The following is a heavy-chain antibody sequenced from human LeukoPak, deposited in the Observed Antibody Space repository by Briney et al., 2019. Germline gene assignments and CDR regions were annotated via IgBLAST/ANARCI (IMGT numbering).Heavy chain of an antibody. CDR1: GFTFSTYN. D-gene: IGHD3-10*01. CDR3: AKEESRVRGVLNY. J-gene: IGHJ4*02. CDR2: IRYDGSNK. Sequence: GGSLRLSCAASGFTFSTYNMNWVRQAPGKGLEWVAFIRYDGSNKYYADSVKGRFTISRDNSKNTLYLQMNSLRAEDTAVYYCAKEESRVRGVLNYWGQGTLVTVSS. V-gene: IGHV3-30*02.